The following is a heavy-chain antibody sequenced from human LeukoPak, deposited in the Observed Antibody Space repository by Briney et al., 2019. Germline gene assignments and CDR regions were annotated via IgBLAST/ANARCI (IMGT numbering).Heavy chain of an antibody. CDR3: ARAPLLWFGELGADY. CDR1: GFTFSSYE. CDR2: ISSSSSTI. J-gene: IGHJ4*02. Sequence: GGSLRLSCAASGFTFSSYEMNWVRQAPGKGLEWVSYISSSSSTIYYADSVKGRFTISRDNAKNSLYLQMNSLRAEDTAVYYCARAPLLWFGELGADYWGQGTLVTVSS. V-gene: IGHV3-48*01. D-gene: IGHD3-10*01.